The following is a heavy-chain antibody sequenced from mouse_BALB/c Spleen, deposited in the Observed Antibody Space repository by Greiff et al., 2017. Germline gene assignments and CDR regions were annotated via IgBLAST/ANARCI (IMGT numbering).Heavy chain of an antibody. D-gene: IGHD1-1*01. CDR1: GFSLTSYG. CDR3: ARDTTGFAY. CDR2: RWAGGGT. Sequence: QVQLQQSGPGLLAPSQSLSITCTVSGFSLTSYGVHWVRQPPGTGLEWLGVRWAGGGTIFNSALMSRLSISKDNSKSQVFLKMNSLQTDDTAMDYCARDTTGFAYWGQGTLVTVSA. J-gene: IGHJ3*01. V-gene: IGHV2-9*02.